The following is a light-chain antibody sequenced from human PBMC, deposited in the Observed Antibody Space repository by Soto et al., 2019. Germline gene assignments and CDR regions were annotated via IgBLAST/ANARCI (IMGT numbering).Light chain of an antibody. CDR1: QDIRVD. CDR3: LQDYDFPYT. V-gene: IGKV1-6*02. Sequence: KTQAPANRFAFVGDRVIITCRASQDIRVDVGWLQQKPGHAPNLLIYAASTLHTGVPSRFAGSGSGTDFTLTINDLQPEDVATYFCLQDYDFPYTFGQGTKVDIK. J-gene: IGKJ2*01. CDR2: AAS.